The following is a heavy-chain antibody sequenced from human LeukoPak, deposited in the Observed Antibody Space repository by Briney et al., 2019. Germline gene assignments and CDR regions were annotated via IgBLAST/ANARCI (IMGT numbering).Heavy chain of an antibody. D-gene: IGHD5-24*01. CDR1: GGSISRSDW. J-gene: IGHJ3*01. Sequence: PSGTLSLTCAVSGGSISRSDWWTWVRQPPGEGLEWIGEIYHSGSTKYNPSLKSRVTISVDKSKNQFSLKVSSVTAADTAVYYCARDASLQMSAFDVWGQGTLVTVSS. V-gene: IGHV4-4*02. CDR3: ARDASLQMSAFDV. CDR2: IYHSGST.